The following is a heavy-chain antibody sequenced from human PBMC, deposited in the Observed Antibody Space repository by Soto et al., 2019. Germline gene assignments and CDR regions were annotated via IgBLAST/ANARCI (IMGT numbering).Heavy chain of an antibody. CDR2: ISAYNGNT. D-gene: IGHD7-27*01. V-gene: IGHV1-18*01. CDR1: GYTFTSYG. J-gene: IGHJ4*02. Sequence: QVQLVQSGAEVKKPGASVKVSCKASGYTFTSYGISWVRQAPGQGLEWMGWISAYNGNTNYVQKRQXXAXMXTDTSTSTAYMELRSLRSDDTAVYYCAREWHWGFDYWGQGTLVTVSS. CDR3: AREWHWGFDY.